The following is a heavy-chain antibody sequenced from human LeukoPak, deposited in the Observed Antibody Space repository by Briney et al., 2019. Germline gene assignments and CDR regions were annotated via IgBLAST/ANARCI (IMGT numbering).Heavy chain of an antibody. CDR3: ARDNSSGWRPFDY. J-gene: IGHJ4*02. V-gene: IGHV1-2*02. CDR2: INPNSGGT. Sequence: AAVKVSCQSSGYTFTGYYMHWLGQAPAQGREGVGGINPNSGGTNYAQKFQGRVTMTRDTSISTAYMELNRLRSDDTAVYYCARDNSSGWRPFDYWGQGTLVTVSS. D-gene: IGHD6-19*01. CDR1: GYTFTGYY.